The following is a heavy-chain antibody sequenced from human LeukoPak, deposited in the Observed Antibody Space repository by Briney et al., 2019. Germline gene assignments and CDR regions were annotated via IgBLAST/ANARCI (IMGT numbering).Heavy chain of an antibody. CDR3: ARFFYYDASRPPF. CDR1: GGYISTSNYY. J-gene: IGHJ4*02. V-gene: IGHV4-39*01. CDR2: IYYSGST. Sequence: PSETLSPTCTVSGGYISTSNYYWGWIRQSPGKGLEWIGNIYYSGSTYYNPSLKSRVSLSIDTSMNQFSLKVNSLTVADTAVYYCARFFYYDASRPPFRGQGTLVAVSS. D-gene: IGHD3-16*01.